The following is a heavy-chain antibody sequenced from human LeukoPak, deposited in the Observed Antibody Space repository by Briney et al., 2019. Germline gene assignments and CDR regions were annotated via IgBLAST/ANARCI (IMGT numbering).Heavy chain of an antibody. CDR3: ARRTLEYSSPIDY. D-gene: IGHD6-6*01. J-gene: IGHJ4*02. CDR1: GFTFSSYW. Sequence: PGGSLRLSCAASGFTFSSYWMHWVRQAPGKGLVWVSRINSDGSSTSYADSVRGRFSISRDNAKNTLYLQMNSLRAEDTAVYYCARRTLEYSSPIDYWGQGTLVTVSS. CDR2: INSDGSST. V-gene: IGHV3-74*01.